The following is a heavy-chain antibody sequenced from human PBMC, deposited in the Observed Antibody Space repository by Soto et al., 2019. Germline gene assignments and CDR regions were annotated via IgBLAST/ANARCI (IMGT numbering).Heavy chain of an antibody. D-gene: IGHD6-13*01. CDR3: ARGVIAAPGYYFDY. CDR2: TYSGGST. J-gene: IGHJ4*02. Sequence: EVQLVETGGGLIQPGGSLRLSCAASGFTVSSNYMSWVRQAPGKGLEWVSVTYSGGSTYYADSVKGRFTISRDNSKNTLYLQMNSLRAEDTAVYYCARGVIAAPGYYFDYWGQGTLVTVSS. CDR1: GFTVSSNY. V-gene: IGHV3-53*02.